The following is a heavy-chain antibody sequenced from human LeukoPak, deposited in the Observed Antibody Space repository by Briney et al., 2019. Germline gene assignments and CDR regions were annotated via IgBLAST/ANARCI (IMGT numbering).Heavy chain of an antibody. D-gene: IGHD5-24*01. CDR1: GFTFSSYA. Sequence: PGGSLRLSCAASGFTFSSYAMHWVRQAPGKGLEGVAVISYDGSNKYYADSVKGRFTISRDNSKNTLYLQMNSLRAEDTAVYYCARGSLWLQLDYWGQGTLVTVSS. CDR3: ARGSLWLQLDY. CDR2: ISYDGSNK. V-gene: IGHV3-30-3*01. J-gene: IGHJ4*02.